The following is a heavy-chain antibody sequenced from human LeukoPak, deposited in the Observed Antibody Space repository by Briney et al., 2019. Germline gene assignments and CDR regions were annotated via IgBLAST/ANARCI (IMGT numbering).Heavy chain of an antibody. CDR3: TRQKCTSTSCLTKNAFDI. CDR2: IYTSGST. CDR1: GSISSYY. J-gene: IGHJ3*02. Sequence: SETLSLTCTVSGSISSYYWSWIRQPPGKGLEWIGYIYTSGSTNYNPSLKSRVTISVDTSKNQFSLDLSSVTAADTAVYYCTRQKCTSTSCLTKNAFDIWGQGTMVTVSS. V-gene: IGHV4-4*09. D-gene: IGHD2-2*01.